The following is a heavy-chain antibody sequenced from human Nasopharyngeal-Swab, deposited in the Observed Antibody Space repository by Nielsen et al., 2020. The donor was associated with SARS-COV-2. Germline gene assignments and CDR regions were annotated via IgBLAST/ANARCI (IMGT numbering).Heavy chain of an antibody. CDR3: ARAGDRFGELLFFDY. Sequence: WVRQAPGQGLEWMGWISAYNGNTNYAQKLQGRVTMTTDTPTGTAYMELRSLRSDDTAVYYCARAGDRFGELLFFDYWGQGNLVTVSS. D-gene: IGHD3-10*01. CDR2: ISAYNGNT. V-gene: IGHV1-18*01. J-gene: IGHJ4*02.